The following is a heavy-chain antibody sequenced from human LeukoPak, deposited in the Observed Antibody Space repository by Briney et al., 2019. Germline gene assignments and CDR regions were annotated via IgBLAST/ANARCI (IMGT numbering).Heavy chain of an antibody. V-gene: IGHV4-34*01. CDR2: INHSGST. Sequence: SETLSLTCAVYGGSFSGYYWSWIRQPPGKGLEWIGEINHSGSTNYNPSLKCRVTISVDTSKNQFSLKLSSVTAADTAVYYCARGRGSSSSTFQHWGQGTLVTVSS. J-gene: IGHJ1*01. CDR3: ARGRGSSSSTFQH. CDR1: GGSFSGYY. D-gene: IGHD6-6*01.